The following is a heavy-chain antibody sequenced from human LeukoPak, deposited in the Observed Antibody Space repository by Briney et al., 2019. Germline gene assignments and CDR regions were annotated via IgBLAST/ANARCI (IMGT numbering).Heavy chain of an antibody. D-gene: IGHD6-19*01. V-gene: IGHV4-59*08. CDR3: ARNSAVATSRSCFDP. Sequence: SETLSLTCTVFDGSISNYYWSWIRQPPGKGLEWIRYAYYSGSPTYNPSLESRVTISVDTSKNQFSLKLTAVTAADTAVYYCARNSAVATSRSCFDPWGQGTLVTVSS. J-gene: IGHJ5*02. CDR2: AYYSGSP. CDR1: DGSISNYY.